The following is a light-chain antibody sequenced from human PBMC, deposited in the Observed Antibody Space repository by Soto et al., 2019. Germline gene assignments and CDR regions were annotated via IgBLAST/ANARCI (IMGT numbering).Light chain of an antibody. Sequence: DIQMTQSPSTLSAYVGDRVIITCRASESLGTWLAWYQQKPGTAPILLIYDVSRLESGVPSRFSGRGSGKEYSLTTSSLQPYDFATYFCQQYFSYPLTFGGGTKKEIK. CDR3: QQYFSYPLT. J-gene: IGKJ4*01. CDR2: DVS. V-gene: IGKV1-5*01. CDR1: ESLGTW.